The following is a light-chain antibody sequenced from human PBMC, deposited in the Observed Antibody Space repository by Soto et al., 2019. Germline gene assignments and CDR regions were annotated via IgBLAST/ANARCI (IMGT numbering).Light chain of an antibody. Sequence: QSVLIQPASVSGSPGLSIAISCTGTSRDVGGYNSVSWYQQQPGKVPKLMIYDVSNRPSGVSNRFSGSKSGNTASLTISGLQAEDEGDYYCSSYTTGGSYVFGTGTKLTVL. J-gene: IGLJ1*01. CDR2: DVS. CDR3: SSYTTGGSYV. CDR1: SRDVGGYNS. V-gene: IGLV2-14*01.